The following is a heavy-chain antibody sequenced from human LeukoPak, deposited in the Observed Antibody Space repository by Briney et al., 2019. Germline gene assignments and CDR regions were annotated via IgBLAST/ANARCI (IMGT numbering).Heavy chain of an antibody. Sequence: GRSLRLSCVGSGFTFSNAWMSWVRQAPGKGLERVGRIKSKTDGGTADYAAPVKGRFTISRDESKNTLYLQINSLRTEDTAVYYCTTRTWADGFDIWGQGTMLTVSS. D-gene: IGHD2-2*01. CDR2: IKSKTDGGTA. V-gene: IGHV3-15*01. J-gene: IGHJ3*02. CDR1: GFTFSNAW. CDR3: TTRTWADGFDI.